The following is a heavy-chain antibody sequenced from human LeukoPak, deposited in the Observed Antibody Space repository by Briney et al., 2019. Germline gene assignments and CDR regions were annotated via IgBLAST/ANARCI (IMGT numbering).Heavy chain of an antibody. J-gene: IGHJ4*02. Sequence: PGGSLRLSCAASGFTFSSYSMNWVRQAPGKGLEWVSYISSSSSTIYYADSVKGRFTISRDNAKNSLYLQMNSLRAEDTAVYYCARGGREGDFDYWGQGTLVTVSS. CDR3: ARGGREGDFDY. CDR1: GFTFSSYS. CDR2: ISSSSSTI. V-gene: IGHV3-48*01.